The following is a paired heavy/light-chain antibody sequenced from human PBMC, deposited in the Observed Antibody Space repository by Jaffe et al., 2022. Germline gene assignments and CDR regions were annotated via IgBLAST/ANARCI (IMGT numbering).Light chain of an antibody. CDR1: QSVFYTSNNKNY. J-gene: IGKJ3*01. CDR2: WAS. CDR3: HQYYTAPFP. Sequence: DIVMTQSPDSLAVSLGERATINCKSSQSVFYTSNNKNYLAWYQQKPGQPPKLLIYWASTRESGVPERFSGSGSGTDFTLTINSLQAEDVAVYYCHQYYTAPFPFGPGTKVEIK. V-gene: IGKV4-1*01.
Heavy chain of an antibody. V-gene: IGHV3-30*02. CDR1: GFTFSIYG. J-gene: IGHJ4*02. D-gene: IGHD4-4*01. CDR3: VKKGSDSNYGGSWDY. CDR2: IRHDRIVD. Sequence: QVQLVESGGGVVQPGGSLRLSCAASGFTFSIYGMNWVRQAPGKGLEWVAYIRHDRIVDTYADSVRGRFTISRDNSKNTLFLQMNSLRLEDTGIYYCVKKGSDSNYGGSWDYWGQGTLVTVSS.